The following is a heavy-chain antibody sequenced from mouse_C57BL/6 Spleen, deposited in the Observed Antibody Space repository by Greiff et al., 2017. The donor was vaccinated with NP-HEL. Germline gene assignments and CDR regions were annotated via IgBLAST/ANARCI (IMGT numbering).Heavy chain of an antibody. CDR3: ARGGTGTRWYFDV. Sequence: QVQLKQSGPELVKPGASVKISCKASGYAFSSSWMNWVKQRPGKGLEWIGRIYPGDGDTNYNGKFKGKATLTADKSSSTAYMQLSSLTSEDSAVYFCARGGTGTRWYFDVWGTGTTVTVSS. D-gene: IGHD4-1*01. CDR1: GYAFSSSW. V-gene: IGHV1-82*01. CDR2: IYPGDGDT. J-gene: IGHJ1*03.